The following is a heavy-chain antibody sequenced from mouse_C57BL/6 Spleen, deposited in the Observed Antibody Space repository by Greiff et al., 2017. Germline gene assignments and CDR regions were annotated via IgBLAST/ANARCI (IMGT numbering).Heavy chain of an antibody. CDR1: GFTFSDYG. CDR3: ARREVAQYYYAMDY. V-gene: IGHV5-17*01. J-gene: IGHJ4*01. CDR2: ISSGSSTN. D-gene: IGHD1-1*01. Sequence: EVKLMESGGGLVKPGGSLKLSCAASGFTFSDYGMHWVRQAPEKGLEWVAYISSGSSTNYYADTVKGRFTISRDNAKNTLFLQMTSLRSEDTAMYYCARREVAQYYYAMDYWGQGTSVTVSS.